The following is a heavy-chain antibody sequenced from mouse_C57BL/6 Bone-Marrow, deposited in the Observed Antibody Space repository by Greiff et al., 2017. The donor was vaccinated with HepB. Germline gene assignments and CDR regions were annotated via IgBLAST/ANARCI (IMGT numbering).Heavy chain of an antibody. CDR3: AQTAQATAWFAY. CDR2: IRLKSDNYAT. CDR1: GFTFSNYW. J-gene: IGHJ3*01. Sequence: EVKVVESGGGLVQPGGSMKLSCVASGFTFSNYWMNWVRQSPEKGLEWVAQIRLKSDNYATHYAESVKGRFTISRDDSKSSVYLQMNNLRAEDTGIYYCAQTAQATAWFAYWGQGTLVTVSA. D-gene: IGHD3-2*02. V-gene: IGHV6-3*01.